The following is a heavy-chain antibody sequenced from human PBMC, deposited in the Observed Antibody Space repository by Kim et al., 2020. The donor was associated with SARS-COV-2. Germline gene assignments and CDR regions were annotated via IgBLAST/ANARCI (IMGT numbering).Heavy chain of an antibody. J-gene: IGHJ5*02. CDR3: ARGAGLWFGASDP. V-gene: IGHV3-33*05. Sequence: GGSLRLSCAASGFSFSDYGMHWFRQAPGKGLEWVTFISHDGINKYFADSVKGRFTVSRDNSKNTVYLHMSTLRAEDTAVYYCARGAGLWFGASDPWGQGTVVTVST. CDR1: GFSFSDYG. D-gene: IGHD3-10*01. CDR2: ISHDGINK.